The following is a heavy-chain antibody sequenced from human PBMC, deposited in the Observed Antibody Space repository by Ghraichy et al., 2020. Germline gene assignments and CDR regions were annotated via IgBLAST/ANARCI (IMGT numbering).Heavy chain of an antibody. V-gene: IGHV3-23*01. CDR2: ISATSNTI. Sequence: GGSLRLSCAASGFPFSTFGITWVRQPQDKGLDWVSTISATSNTIKYADSVKGRFTISRDNFKNMVYLQMNSVRVEDTAVYFCAKGSGGQFDHWGQGTLVTVSS. D-gene: IGHD3-10*01. J-gene: IGHJ4*02. CDR1: GFPFSTFG. CDR3: AKGSGGQFDH.